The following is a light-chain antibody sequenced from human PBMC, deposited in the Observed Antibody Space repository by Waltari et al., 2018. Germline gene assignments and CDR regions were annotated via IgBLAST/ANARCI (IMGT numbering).Light chain of an antibody. V-gene: IGKV1-17*03. CDR3: LQHNSYPYA. CDR1: QGISNY. Sequence: DIQMTQSPSAMSASVGDRVTITCRASQGISNYLAWFQQQPGKVPKRLIYAASSLQSGVPSRCSGSGSGTAYTLPISSMQPEDVATYYCLQHNSYPYAFGQGTKLEIK. CDR2: AAS. J-gene: IGKJ2*01.